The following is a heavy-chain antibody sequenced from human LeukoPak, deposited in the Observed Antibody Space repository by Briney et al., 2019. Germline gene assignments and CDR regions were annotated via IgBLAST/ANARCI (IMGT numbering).Heavy chain of an antibody. CDR1: GDSVSSNSAA. CDR3: VRDSGYGLDAFDI. Sequence: SQTLSLTCAISGDSVSSNSAAWNWIRQSPSRGLEWLGRTYYRSKWFNDYEVSVKSRININPVTSKNQFSLQLNSVTPDDTAMYYCVRDSGYGLDAFDIWDQGTMVTVSS. J-gene: IGHJ3*02. CDR2: TYYRSKWFN. D-gene: IGHD5-12*01. V-gene: IGHV6-1*01.